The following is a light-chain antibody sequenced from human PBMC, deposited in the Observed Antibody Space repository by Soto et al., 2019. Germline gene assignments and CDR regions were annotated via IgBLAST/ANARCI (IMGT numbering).Light chain of an antibody. CDR1: SGSISTYN. Sequence: NFMLTQPHSVSESPGKTVTISCTRSSGSISTYNVQWYQQRPGSAPTTVIYEDKQRPSGVPDRFSGSTDSSSNSASLTISGLQTEDEADYYCQSFDSSTVVFGGGTKVTVL. V-gene: IGLV6-57*04. J-gene: IGLJ2*01. CDR2: EDK. CDR3: QSFDSSTVV.